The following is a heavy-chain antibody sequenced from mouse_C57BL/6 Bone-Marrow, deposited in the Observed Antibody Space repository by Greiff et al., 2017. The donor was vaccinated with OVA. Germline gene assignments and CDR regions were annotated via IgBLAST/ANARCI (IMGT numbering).Heavy chain of an antibody. Sequence: VHLVESGPELVKPGASVKISCKASGYSFTSYYIHWVKQRPGQGLEWIGWIYPGSGNTKYNEKFKGKATLTADTSSSTAYMQLSSLTSEDSAVYYCAKLRHYYAMDYWGQGTSVTVSS. CDR3: AKLRHYYAMDY. V-gene: IGHV1-66*01. J-gene: IGHJ4*01. CDR1: GYSFTSYY. CDR2: IYPGSGNT. D-gene: IGHD1-1*01.